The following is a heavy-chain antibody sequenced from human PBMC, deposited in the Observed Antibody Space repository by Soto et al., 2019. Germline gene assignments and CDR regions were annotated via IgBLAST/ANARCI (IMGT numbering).Heavy chain of an antibody. CDR3: ARDAAVALFDY. CDR1: GYTXTSYG. J-gene: IGHJ4*02. CDR2: ISAHNGNT. V-gene: IGHV1-18*01. D-gene: IGHD6-19*01. Sequence: ASVKVXCKASGYTXTSYGISWVRQAPGQGLEWMGWISAHNGNTNHAQKLQGRVTMTTDTSTSTAYMELRSLRSDDTAVYYRARDAAVALFDYWGEGTLVTVSS.